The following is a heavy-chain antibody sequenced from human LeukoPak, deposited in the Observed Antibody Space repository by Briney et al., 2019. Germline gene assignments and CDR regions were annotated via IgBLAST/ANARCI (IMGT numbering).Heavy chain of an antibody. V-gene: IGHV3-23*01. Sequence: GGSLRLSCAASGFTFSSYAMSWVRQAPGKGLEWVSAISGSGGSTYYADSVRGRFTISRDNSKNTLYLQMNSLRAEDTAVYYCARAPSNYDFWSGYYTGYYGMDVWGQGTTVTVSS. CDR1: GFTFSSYA. CDR2: ISGSGGST. J-gene: IGHJ6*02. CDR3: ARAPSNYDFWSGYYTGYYGMDV. D-gene: IGHD3-3*01.